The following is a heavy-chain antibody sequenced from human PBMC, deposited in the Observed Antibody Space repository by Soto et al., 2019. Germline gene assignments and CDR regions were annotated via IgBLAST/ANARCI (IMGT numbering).Heavy chain of an antibody. Sequence: PGGSLRLSCAASGFTVSSNYMTWVRQAPGKGLEWVSVIYSGGNTYYADSVKGRFTISRDDSKNTLYLQMNSLKTEDTAVYYCTTAPMMVVFEGFDIWGQGTMVTVSS. CDR3: TTAPMMVVFEGFDI. CDR2: IYSGGNT. J-gene: IGHJ3*02. D-gene: IGHD3-22*01. CDR1: GFTVSSNY. V-gene: IGHV3-66*01.